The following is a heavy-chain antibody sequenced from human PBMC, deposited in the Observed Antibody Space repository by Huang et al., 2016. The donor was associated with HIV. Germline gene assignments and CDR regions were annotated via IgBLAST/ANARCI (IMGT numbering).Heavy chain of an antibody. CDR1: GGSFSGYY. Sequence: QVQLQQWGAGLLRPSETLSLTCAVYGGSFSGYYGTWLRQPPGKGLGWIGEIYHSECTNSNPSLKSRVTISVDTSRNQFSLTLTSVTAADTAVYYCAGGQGGYYYYYMDVWGKGTTVTVSS. CDR2: IYHSECT. V-gene: IGHV4-34*01. CDR3: AGGQGGYYYYYMDV. J-gene: IGHJ6*03.